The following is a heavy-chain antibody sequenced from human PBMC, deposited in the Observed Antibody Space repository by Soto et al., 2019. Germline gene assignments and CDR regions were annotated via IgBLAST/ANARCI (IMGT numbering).Heavy chain of an antibody. Sequence: QVQLQESGPGLVKPSQTLSLTCTVSGGSISSGGYYWSWIRQHPGKGLEWIGYIYYSGSTYYNPSLKSRVTISVDTSKNQCSLKLSSVTAADTAVYYCAREQTHSYSSGWYGNWFDPWGQGTLVTVSS. D-gene: IGHD6-19*01. CDR1: GGSISSGGYY. CDR3: AREQTHSYSSGWYGNWFDP. J-gene: IGHJ5*02. V-gene: IGHV4-31*03. CDR2: IYYSGST.